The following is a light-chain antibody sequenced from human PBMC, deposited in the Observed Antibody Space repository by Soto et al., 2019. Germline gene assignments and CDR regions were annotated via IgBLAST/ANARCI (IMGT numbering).Light chain of an antibody. Sequence: EIVLTQSPATLSLSPGERATLSCRASENVYNYLAWYQQIPGQPPRLLIYDASNRAAGVPGRFSGTGSGTDFTLTISSLDPEDFAVYYCLQRSDWPRTFGQGTKVEVK. CDR1: ENVYNY. CDR2: DAS. V-gene: IGKV3-11*01. CDR3: LQRSDWPRT. J-gene: IGKJ1*01.